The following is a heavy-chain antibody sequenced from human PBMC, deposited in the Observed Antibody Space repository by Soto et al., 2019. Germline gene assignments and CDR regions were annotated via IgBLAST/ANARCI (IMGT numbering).Heavy chain of an antibody. D-gene: IGHD1-26*01. CDR2: FDPEDGET. V-gene: IGHV1-24*01. CDR3: ATNLGATGNFDY. Sequence: ASVKVSCKVSGYTLTELSMHWVRQAPGKGLEWMGGFDPEDGETIYAQKFQGRVTMTEDTSTDTAYMELSSLRSEDTAVYYCATNLGATGNFDYWGRGTLVTVSS. J-gene: IGHJ4*02. CDR1: GYTLTELS.